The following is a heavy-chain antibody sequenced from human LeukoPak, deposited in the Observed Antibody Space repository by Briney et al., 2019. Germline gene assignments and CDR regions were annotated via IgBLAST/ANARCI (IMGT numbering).Heavy chain of an antibody. Sequence: SETLSLTCAVYGGSFSGYYWSWIRHPPGKGLESIGEINHSGSTNYNPSLKSRVTISVDTSKNQFSLKLSSVTAADTAVYYCARGPTWVRRIAAADPFRYWGQGTLVTVSS. CDR3: ARGPTWVRRIAAADPFRY. CDR2: INHSGST. J-gene: IGHJ4*02. D-gene: IGHD6-13*01. V-gene: IGHV4-34*01. CDR1: GGSFSGYY.